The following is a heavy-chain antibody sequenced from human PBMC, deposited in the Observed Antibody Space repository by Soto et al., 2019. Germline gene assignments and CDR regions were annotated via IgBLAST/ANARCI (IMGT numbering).Heavy chain of an antibody. CDR3: ASRGAARPGWSYYYGMHV. CDR2: TIPKFGTA. D-gene: IGHD6-6*01. Sequence: SEEVSSGACGGTCSRYAISWFRQSPGQGRDWMGATIPKFGTANYARKFQGRVTITADESTSTAYMELSSLRSEDTAVYYCASRGAARPGWSYYYGMHVWGQGTTFTVSS. CDR1: GGTCSRYA. J-gene: IGHJ6*02. V-gene: IGHV1-69*13.